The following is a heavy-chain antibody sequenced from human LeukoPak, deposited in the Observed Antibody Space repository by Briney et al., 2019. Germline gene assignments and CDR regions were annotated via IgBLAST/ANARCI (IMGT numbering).Heavy chain of an antibody. V-gene: IGHV4-59*01. J-gene: IGHJ5*02. CDR3: ARVHSIAVANEWFDP. CDR2: IYYSGST. CDR1: GGSISIYC. Sequence: SETLSLTCTVSGGSISIYCGSWIRQPPGKGLEWIGYIYYSGSTNYNPSLKSRVTIPVDTSKNQFSLKLSSVTAADTAVYYCARVHSIAVANEWFDPWGQGTLVTVSS. D-gene: IGHD6-19*01.